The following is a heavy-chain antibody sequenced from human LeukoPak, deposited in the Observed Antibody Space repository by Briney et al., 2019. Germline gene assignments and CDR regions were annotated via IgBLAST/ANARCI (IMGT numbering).Heavy chain of an antibody. V-gene: IGHV3-23*01. CDR3: AKDTLGYCSSTSCRYFDY. J-gene: IGHJ4*02. CDR1: GFTFSSYA. D-gene: IGHD2-2*01. CDR2: ISGSGGST. Sequence: GSLRLSCAASGFTFSSYAMSWVRQAPGKGLEWVSAISGSGGSTYYADSVKGRFTISRDNSKNTLYLQMNSLRAEDTAVYYCAKDTLGYCSSTSCRYFDYWGQGTLVTVSS.